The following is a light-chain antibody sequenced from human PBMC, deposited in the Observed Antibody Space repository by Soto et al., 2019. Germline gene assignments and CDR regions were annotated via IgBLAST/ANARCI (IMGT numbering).Light chain of an antibody. CDR3: QRYNSWPLT. CDR1: QSVRNN. J-gene: IGKJ4*01. V-gene: IGKV3-15*01. Sequence: ETVMTQSPATLSVSPGERITLSCRASQSVRNNLAWYQQKSGQAPRLLIYGASTRSTGIPAKFSGSGSGTELTLTISSLQSEDSAVYYCQRYNSWPLTFGGGTKVEIK. CDR2: GAS.